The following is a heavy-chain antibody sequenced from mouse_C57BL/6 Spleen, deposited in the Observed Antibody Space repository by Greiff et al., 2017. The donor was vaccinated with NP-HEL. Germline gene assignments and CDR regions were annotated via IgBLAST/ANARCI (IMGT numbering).Heavy chain of an antibody. V-gene: IGHV1-81*01. Sequence: VQLQQSGAELARPGASVKLSCKASGYTFTSYGISWVKQRTGQGLEWIGEIYPRSGNTYYNEKFKGKSTLTADKSSSKAYMELRSLTSEDSAVYFCAREGAYYYSNPFDYWGQGTTLTVSS. CDR2: IYPRSGNT. D-gene: IGHD2-5*01. J-gene: IGHJ2*01. CDR1: GYTFTSYG. CDR3: AREGAYYYSNPFDY.